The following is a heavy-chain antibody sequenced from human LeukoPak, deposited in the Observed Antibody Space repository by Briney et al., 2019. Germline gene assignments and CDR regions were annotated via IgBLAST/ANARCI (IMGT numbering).Heavy chain of an antibody. CDR1: GYTFTGYY. Sequence: GASVKVSCKASGYTFTGYYMHWVRQAPGQGLEWMGWINPNSGGTNYAQKFQGRVTMTRDTSISAAYMELSRLGSDDTAVYYCARDMFSAYSSGWYPFDPWGQGTLVTVSS. V-gene: IGHV1-2*02. CDR2: INPNSGGT. CDR3: ARDMFSAYSSGWYPFDP. J-gene: IGHJ5*02. D-gene: IGHD6-19*01.